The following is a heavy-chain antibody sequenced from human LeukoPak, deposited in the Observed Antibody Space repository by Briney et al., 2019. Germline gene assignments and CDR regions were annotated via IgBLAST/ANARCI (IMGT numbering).Heavy chain of an antibody. V-gene: IGHV1-46*01. CDR3: ARDMGGDGYNF. J-gene: IGHJ4*02. Sequence: ASVKVSCKASGYTFTSYYMHWVRQAPGQGLEWMGIINPSGGSTSYAQKFQGRVAMTRDTSTSTVYMGLSSLRSEDTAVYYCARDMGGDGYNFWGQGTLVTVSS. D-gene: IGHD5-24*01. CDR2: INPSGGST. CDR1: GYTFTSYY.